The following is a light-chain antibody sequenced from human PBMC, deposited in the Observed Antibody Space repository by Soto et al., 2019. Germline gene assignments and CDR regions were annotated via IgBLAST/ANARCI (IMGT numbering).Light chain of an antibody. CDR1: QSISSY. J-gene: IGKJ2*02. V-gene: IGKV1-39*01. CDR3: QQSYSTSCT. CDR2: AAS. Sequence: DLQMTQSPSSLSASVRDRVTITCRASQSISSYLNWYQQKPGKAPKLLIYAASSLQSGVPSRFSGSGSGTDFTLTISSLQPEDFATYYCQQSYSTSCTFGQGTKLEIK.